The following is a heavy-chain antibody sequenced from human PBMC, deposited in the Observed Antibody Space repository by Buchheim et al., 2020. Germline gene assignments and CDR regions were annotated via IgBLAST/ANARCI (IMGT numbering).Heavy chain of an antibody. CDR1: GFTFSTYS. J-gene: IGHJ3*02. CDR2: ISYDGSNK. Sequence: VQLVESGGGLVQPGGSLRLSCAASGFTFSTYSMTWVRQAPGKGLEWVAVISYDGSNKYYADSVKGRFTISRDNSKNTLYLQMNSLRAEDTAVYYCARAGTPRAAAFDIWGQGT. D-gene: IGHD1-1*01. V-gene: IGHV3-30-3*01. CDR3: ARAGTPRAAAFDI.